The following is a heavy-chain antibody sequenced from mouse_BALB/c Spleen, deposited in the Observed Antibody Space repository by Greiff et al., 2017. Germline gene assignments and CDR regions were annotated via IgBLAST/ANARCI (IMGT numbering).Heavy chain of an antibody. J-gene: IGHJ3*01. Sequence: VQLQQSGAELVKPGASVKLSCTASGFNIKDTYMHWVKQRPEQGLEWIGRIDPANGNTKYDPKFQGKATITADTSSNTAYLQLSSLTSEDTAVYYCAREGATMITGFAYWGQGTLVTVSA. CDR2: IDPANGNT. CDR1: GFNIKDTY. D-gene: IGHD2-4*01. CDR3: AREGATMITGFAY. V-gene: IGHV14-3*02.